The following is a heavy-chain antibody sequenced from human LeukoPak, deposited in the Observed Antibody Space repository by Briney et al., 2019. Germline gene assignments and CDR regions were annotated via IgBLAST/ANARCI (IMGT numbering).Heavy chain of an antibody. D-gene: IGHD2-15*01. V-gene: IGHV4-59*01. J-gene: IGHJ1*01. CDR1: GGSISSYS. Sequence: SQTLSLTCTVSGGSISSYSWSWVRQPAGKGLEWIGYIYYIGTPNYNPSLKSRVTISVDTSKTQFSLKLSSVTAADTAVYYCARDARYCSGGSCSRTGPFQHWGQGTLVTASS. CDR2: IYYIGTP. CDR3: ARDARYCSGGSCSRTGPFQH.